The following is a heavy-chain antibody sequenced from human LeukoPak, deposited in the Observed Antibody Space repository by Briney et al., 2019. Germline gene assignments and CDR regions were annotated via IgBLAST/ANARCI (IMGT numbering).Heavy chain of an antibody. J-gene: IGHJ4*02. D-gene: IGHD6-19*01. CDR1: GFTVSSNS. V-gene: IGHV3-66*03. Sequence: GGSLRLSCTVSGFTVSSNSMSWVRQAPGKGLEWVSFIYSDNTHYSDSVKGRFTISRDNSKNTLYLQMNSLRAEDTAVYYCAVSSAVADYFDYWGQGTLVTVSS. CDR2: IYSDNT. CDR3: AVSSAVADYFDY.